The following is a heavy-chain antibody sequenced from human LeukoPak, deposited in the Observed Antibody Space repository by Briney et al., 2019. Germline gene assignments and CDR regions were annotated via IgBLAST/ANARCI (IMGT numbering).Heavy chain of an antibody. Sequence: SETLSLTCTVSGGSISSYYWSWIRQPPGKGLEWIGYIYTSGSTNYNPSLKSRVTISVDTSKNRFSLKLSSVTAADTAVYYCASGPSGSYYYYYYMDVWGKGTTVTVSS. CDR3: ASGPSGSYYYYYYMDV. CDR2: IYTSGST. CDR1: GGSISSYY. J-gene: IGHJ6*03. V-gene: IGHV4-4*09. D-gene: IGHD1-26*01.